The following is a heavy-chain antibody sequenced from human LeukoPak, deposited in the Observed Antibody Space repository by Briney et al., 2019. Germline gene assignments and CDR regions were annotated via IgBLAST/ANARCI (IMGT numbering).Heavy chain of an antibody. J-gene: IGHJ4*02. CDR3: ARGDLAFVPAADRYGYYL. CDR2: ISPNNGGT. V-gene: IGHV1-2*02. CDR1: GYTFTGYY. D-gene: IGHD2-2*01. Sequence: ASVKVSCKASGYTFTGYYIHWVRQAPGQGLDWMGWISPNNGGTKYAQGFQGRVTMTRATSISTAYMELTNLESDDTAVYYCARGDLAFVPAADRYGYYLWGQGTLVTVSS.